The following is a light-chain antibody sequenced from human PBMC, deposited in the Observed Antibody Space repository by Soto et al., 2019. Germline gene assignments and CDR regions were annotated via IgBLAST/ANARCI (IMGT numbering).Light chain of an antibody. Sequence: DIVMSQSPDSLAVSLGERATINCKSSQSVLYSSNNKNYLAWYQQKAGQPPKVLIYWASTRESGVPDRFSGSGSGTDFTLTISSLQAEDVAVYYCQQYYSTLYTFGQGTKLEI. J-gene: IGKJ2*01. CDR3: QQYYSTLYT. CDR2: WAS. CDR1: QSVLYSSNNKNY. V-gene: IGKV4-1*01.